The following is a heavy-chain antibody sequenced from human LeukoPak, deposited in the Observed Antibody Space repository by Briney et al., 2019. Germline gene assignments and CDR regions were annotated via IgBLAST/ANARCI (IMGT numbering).Heavy chain of an antibody. Sequence: GGSLRLSCAASGLTFSNAWMTWVRQAPGKGVEWVAYISGSGHDINYSESVKGRFTISRDNAKNSLYLQMNSLRAEDTAVYYCASSSWYYYFDYWGQGTLVTVSS. V-gene: IGHV3-11*06. CDR2: ISGSGHDI. CDR3: ASSSWYYYFDY. J-gene: IGHJ4*02. D-gene: IGHD6-13*01. CDR1: GLTFSNAW.